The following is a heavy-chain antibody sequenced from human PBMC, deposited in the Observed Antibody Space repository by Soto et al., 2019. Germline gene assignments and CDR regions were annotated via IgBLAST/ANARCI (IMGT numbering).Heavy chain of an antibody. D-gene: IGHD3-3*02. CDR3: STDSHFSARLVRFDL. Sequence: PGGSLRLSGAASGFTFSTAWINWVRQAPGKGLEWVGRIKRKIDGGTTDFAAFVQGRFAISRDDSQDTMFLQMNSLKSEDTSVYYFSTDSHFSARLVRFDLWGRGTLVTVSS. V-gene: IGHV3-15*07. CDR2: IKRKIDGGTT. J-gene: IGHJ4*02. CDR1: GFTFSTAW.